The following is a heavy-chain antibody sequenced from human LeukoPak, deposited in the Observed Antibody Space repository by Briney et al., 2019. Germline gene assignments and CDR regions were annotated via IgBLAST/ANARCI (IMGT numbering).Heavy chain of an antibody. D-gene: IGHD3-22*01. CDR1: GITLSNYG. CDR3: AKRGVVIRVILVGFHKEAYYFDS. J-gene: IGHJ4*02. V-gene: IGHV3-23*01. Sequence: GGSLRLSCAVSGITLSNYGMSWVRQAPGKGLEWVAGIRGSGGSTNYADSVKGRFTISRDNPKNTLYLQMNSLGAEDTAVYFCAKRGVVIRVILVGFHKEAYYFDSWGQGALVTVSS. CDR2: IRGSGGST.